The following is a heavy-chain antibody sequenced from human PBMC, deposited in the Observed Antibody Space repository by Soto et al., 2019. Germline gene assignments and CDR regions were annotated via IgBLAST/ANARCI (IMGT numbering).Heavy chain of an antibody. CDR1: GFDFSGYT. CDR3: ARVDCSTTTCYYYGFDV. D-gene: IGHD2-2*01. CDR2: ISYDGSDK. V-gene: IGHV3-30-3*01. J-gene: IGHJ6*02. Sequence: GGSLRLSCAASGFDFSGYTIHWVRQAPGKGLEWVAVISYDGSDKYYADSVKGRFTISRDNAKKTLYLQMNSLTIEDTAVYYCARVDCSTTTCYYYGFDVWGQGTTVTVSS.